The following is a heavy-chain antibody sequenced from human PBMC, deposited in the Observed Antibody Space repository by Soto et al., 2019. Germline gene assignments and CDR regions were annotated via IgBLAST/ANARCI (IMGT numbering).Heavy chain of an antibody. CDR1: GGSISSNY. Sequence: QVQLQESGPGLVKPSETLSLTCTVSGGSISSNYWSWIRQPPGKGLEWIGYIYYSGSTNYNPSLKSRVTISVDTSKTQFSLKLSSVTAADTAVYYCARGTSVTQLVPPSSRFDPWGQGTLVTVSS. CDR3: ARGTSVTQLVPPSSRFDP. V-gene: IGHV4-59*01. D-gene: IGHD6-6*01. CDR2: IYYSGST. J-gene: IGHJ5*02.